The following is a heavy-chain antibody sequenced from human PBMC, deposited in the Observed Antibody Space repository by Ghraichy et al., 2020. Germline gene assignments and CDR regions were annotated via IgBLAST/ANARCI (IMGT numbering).Heavy chain of an antibody. CDR3: AKDRGCSSTSCYEVDRYYYGMDV. J-gene: IGHJ6*02. Sequence: GGSLRLSCAASGFTFSSYAMNWVRQAPGKGLEWVSVISDSGGSTYYVDSVKGRFTISRDNSKNTLYLQMNSLSAEDTAVYYCAKDRGCSSTSCYEVDRYYYGMDVWGHGTTVIVS. CDR2: ISDSGGST. V-gene: IGHV3-23*01. D-gene: IGHD2-2*01. CDR1: GFTFSSYA.